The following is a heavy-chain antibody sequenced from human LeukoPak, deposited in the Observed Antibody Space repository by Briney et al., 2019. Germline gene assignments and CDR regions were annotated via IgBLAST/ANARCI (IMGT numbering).Heavy chain of an antibody. CDR3: ARSCGGDCYVEYFQH. CDR2: ISSSGSTI. Sequence: PGGSLRLSCAASGFTFSSYEMNWVRQAPGKGLEWVSYISSSGSTIYYADSVKGRFTISRDNAKSSLYLQMNSLRAEDTAVYYCARSCGGDCYVEYFQHWGQGTLVTVSS. CDR1: GFTFSSYE. J-gene: IGHJ1*01. V-gene: IGHV3-48*03. D-gene: IGHD2-21*02.